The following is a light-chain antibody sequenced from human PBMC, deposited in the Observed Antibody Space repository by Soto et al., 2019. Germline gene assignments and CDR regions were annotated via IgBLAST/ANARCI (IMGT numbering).Light chain of an antibody. Sequence: DIQMTQSPSSLSASVGDRVIITCRASQSISNHLNWYQQKPGKAPKLLIYAASNLQSGVPSRFSGSGSGTDFTLTISSLQPEDFVTYYCQQSYSTPITFGQGTRLEIK. CDR1: QSISNH. J-gene: IGKJ5*01. V-gene: IGKV1-39*01. CDR3: QQSYSTPIT. CDR2: AAS.